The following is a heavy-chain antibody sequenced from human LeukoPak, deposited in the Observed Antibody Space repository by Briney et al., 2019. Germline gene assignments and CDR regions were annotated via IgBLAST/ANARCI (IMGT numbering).Heavy chain of an antibody. CDR1: GYTLTELS. CDR2: FDPEDGET. Sequence: ASVKVSCKVSGYTLTELSMHWVRQAPGKGLEWMGGFDPEDGETIYAQKFQGKVTMTEDTSTDTAYMELSSLRSEDTAVYYCATDTSFTNYFDSSDYHSFDYWGQGTLVTVSS. V-gene: IGHV1-24*01. CDR3: ATDTSFTNYFDSSDYHSFDY. J-gene: IGHJ4*02. D-gene: IGHD3-22*01.